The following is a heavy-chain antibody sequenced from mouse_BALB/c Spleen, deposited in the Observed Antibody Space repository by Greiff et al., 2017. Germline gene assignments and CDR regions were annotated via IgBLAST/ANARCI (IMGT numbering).Heavy chain of an antibody. J-gene: IGHJ4*01. CDR2: INPSSGYT. Sequence: VQLQQSGAELARPGASVKMSCKASGYTFTSYTMHWVKQRPGQGLEWIGYINPSSGYTNYNQKFKDKATLTADKSSSTAYMQLSSLTSEDSAVYDCAKGGDYGRDMDYWGQGTSVTVSS. CDR1: GYTFTSYT. CDR3: AKGGDYGRDMDY. D-gene: IGHD1-2*01. V-gene: IGHV1-4*01.